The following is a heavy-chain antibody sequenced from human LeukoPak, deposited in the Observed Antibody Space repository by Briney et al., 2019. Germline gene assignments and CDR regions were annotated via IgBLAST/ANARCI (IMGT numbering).Heavy chain of an antibody. J-gene: IGHJ4*02. V-gene: IGHV3-48*01. CDR1: GFTFSSYS. D-gene: IGHD3-22*01. Sequence: PGGPLRLSCAASGFTFSSYSMNWVRQAPGKGLEWIAYISFSGSTIYYADSVRGRFTISRDNAQNSLYLQMNSLRAEDTAVYHCARGGYENSGYYSGAGARADYWGQGTLVTVSS. CDR3: ARGGYENSGYYSGAGARADY. CDR2: ISFSGSTI.